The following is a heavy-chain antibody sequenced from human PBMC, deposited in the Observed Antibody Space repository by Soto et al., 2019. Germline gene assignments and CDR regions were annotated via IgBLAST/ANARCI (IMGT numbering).Heavy chain of an antibody. CDR3: ARDPGDGDYEGYYYYGMDV. Sequence: QVQLQESGPGLVKPSGTLSLTCAVSGGSISSSNWWSWVRQPPGKGLEWIGEIYHSGSTNYNPSLKSRVTISLDKSKKQFSLKLRSVTAADTAVYYCARDPGDGDYEGYYYYGMDVWGQGTTVTVSS. CDR1: GGSISSSNW. V-gene: IGHV4-4*02. CDR2: IYHSGST. J-gene: IGHJ6*02. D-gene: IGHD4-17*01.